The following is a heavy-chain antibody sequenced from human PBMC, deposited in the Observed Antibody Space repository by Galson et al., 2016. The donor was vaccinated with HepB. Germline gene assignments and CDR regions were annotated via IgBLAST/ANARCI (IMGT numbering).Heavy chain of an antibody. Sequence: SLRLSCAASGFNFGSYAMSWLRQAPGKGLEWVSAISGSGLKTHYADSVQGRFIISRENSMSTVYLQMTSLRDEDTAIYFCAKETGQSVAGPFESWDQGALATVSS. J-gene: IGHJ4*02. CDR2: ISGSGLKT. D-gene: IGHD6-19*01. CDR1: GFNFGSYA. CDR3: AKETGQSVAGPFES. V-gene: IGHV3-23*01.